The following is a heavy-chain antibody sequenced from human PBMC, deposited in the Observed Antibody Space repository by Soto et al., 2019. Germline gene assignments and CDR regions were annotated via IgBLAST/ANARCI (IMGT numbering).Heavy chain of an antibody. CDR1: GYTFTSNY. CDR2: MNPNSGNT. V-gene: IGHV1-8*01. Sequence: ASVKASCKASGYTFTSNYMHWVRQATGQRLEWMGWMNPNSGNTGYAQKFQGRVTMTRNTSISTAYMELSSLRSEDTAVYYCARGQHYYDSSGYYYSHYYYGMDVWGQGTTVTVSS. D-gene: IGHD3-22*01. CDR3: ARGQHYYDSSGYYYSHYYYGMDV. J-gene: IGHJ6*02.